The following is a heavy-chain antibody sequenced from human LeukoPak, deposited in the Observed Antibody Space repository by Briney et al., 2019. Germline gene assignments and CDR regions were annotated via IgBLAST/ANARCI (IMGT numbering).Heavy chain of an antibody. CDR2: VNPSHAYQ. V-gene: IGHV3-21*06. J-gene: IGHJ4*02. CDR3: ARRVGRSGPLDY. D-gene: IGHD1-26*01. CDR1: GFSFRDYT. Sequence: GGSLRLSCAASGFSFRDYTMNWVRQAPGKGLEWVSSVNPSHAYQFYADSVKGRFTISRDNVKNSLFLQMDSLRAEDTAVYYCARRVGRSGPLDYWGQGTLVTVSS.